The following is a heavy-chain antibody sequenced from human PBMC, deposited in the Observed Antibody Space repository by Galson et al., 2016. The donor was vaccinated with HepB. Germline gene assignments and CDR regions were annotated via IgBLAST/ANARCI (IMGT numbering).Heavy chain of an antibody. V-gene: IGHV4-34*01. D-gene: IGHD4-17*01. CDR2: INHSGST. CDR3: ARGDNPDYGDYASAYYYMDV. CDR1: GGSFSGYY. Sequence: ETLSLTCAVYGGSFSGYYWSWIRQPPGKGLEWIGEINHSGSTNYNPSLKSRVTISVDTSKNQFFLKLSSVTAADTAVYYCARGDNPDYGDYASAYYYMDVWGKGTTVTVSS. J-gene: IGHJ6*03.